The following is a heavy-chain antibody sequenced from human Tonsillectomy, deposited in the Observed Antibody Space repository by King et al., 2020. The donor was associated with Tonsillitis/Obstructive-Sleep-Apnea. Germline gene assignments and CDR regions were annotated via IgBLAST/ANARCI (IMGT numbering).Heavy chain of an antibody. CDR3: ARETYYDDRSGYPDY. Sequence: VQLVESGGGVVQPGRPLRLSCAASGFTFSNYAFHWVRQTPGKGLEWLAVISYDGSNKYYADSVKGRLTISRDNSKNTLYLQVNSLRAEDTAVYYCARETYYDDRSGYPDYWGQGTLVTVFS. J-gene: IGHJ4*02. D-gene: IGHD3-22*01. CDR1: GFTFSNYA. V-gene: IGHV3-30*04. CDR2: ISYDGSNK.